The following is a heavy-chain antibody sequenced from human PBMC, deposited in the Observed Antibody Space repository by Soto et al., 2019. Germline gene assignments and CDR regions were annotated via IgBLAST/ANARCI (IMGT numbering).Heavy chain of an antibody. CDR3: ARVYGIAVAGTLDF. J-gene: IGHJ4*02. Sequence: GGSLRLSCAASGFTFRTYNMNWGRQAPGKGLEWVSYISSSTGTIYYADSVKGRFTISRDNAKNSLYLQMNSLRAEDTAVYYCARVYGIAVAGTLDFWGQGTLVTVSS. CDR2: ISSSTGTI. D-gene: IGHD6-19*01. CDR1: GFTFRTYN. V-gene: IGHV3-48*01.